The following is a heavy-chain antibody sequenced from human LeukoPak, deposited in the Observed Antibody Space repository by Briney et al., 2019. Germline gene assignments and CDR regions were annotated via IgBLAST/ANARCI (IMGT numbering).Heavy chain of an antibody. J-gene: IGHJ3*02. Sequence: SETLSLTCSVSGVYISRYYWSWIRQPPGEGLEGIGYIYYSGSTNYNPSLKSRVTVSVDTSKNQFSLKLTSVTAADTAVYYCARLRPVAGYDAFDIWGHGTMVTVSS. CDR1: GVYISRYY. V-gene: IGHV4-59*08. CDR2: IYYSGST. CDR3: ARLRPVAGYDAFDI. D-gene: IGHD6-19*01.